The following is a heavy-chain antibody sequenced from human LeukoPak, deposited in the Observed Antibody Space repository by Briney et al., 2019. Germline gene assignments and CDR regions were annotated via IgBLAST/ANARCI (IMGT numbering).Heavy chain of an antibody. CDR1: GFTFDDYA. D-gene: IGHD1-26*01. CDR3: AKGVGATKGHAFDI. V-gene: IGHV3-9*03. J-gene: IGHJ3*02. Sequence: PGGSLRLSCAASGFTFDDYAMHWVRQAPGKGLEWVSGISWNSGSIGYADSVKGRFTISRDNAKNSLYLQMNSLRAEDMALYYCAKGVGATKGHAFDIWGQGTMVTVSS. CDR2: ISWNSGSI.